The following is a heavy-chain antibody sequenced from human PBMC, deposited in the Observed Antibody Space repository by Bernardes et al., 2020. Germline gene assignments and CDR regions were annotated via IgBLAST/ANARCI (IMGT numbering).Heavy chain of an antibody. CDR1: GFTFSGSA. Sequence: GGSLRLSCAASGFTFSGSAMHWVRQASGKGLEWVGRIRSKANSYATAYAASVKDRFTISRDDSKNTAYLQMNSLKTEDTAVYYCTSRVPPLLYYDSSNDAFDIWGQGTMVTVSS. J-gene: IGHJ3*02. D-gene: IGHD3-22*01. V-gene: IGHV3-73*01. CDR3: TSRVPPLLYYDSSNDAFDI. CDR2: IRSKANSYAT.